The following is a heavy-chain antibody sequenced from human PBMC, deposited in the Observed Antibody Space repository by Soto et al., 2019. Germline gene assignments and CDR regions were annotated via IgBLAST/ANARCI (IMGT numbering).Heavy chain of an antibody. J-gene: IGHJ4*02. CDR3: AKDTYSSSWYF. CDR2: ISNRGSDT. CDR1: GFTFINYA. D-gene: IGHD6-13*01. Sequence: GSLRLSCAGSGFTFINYAMTWVRQAPGKGLEWVSSISNRGSDTYYVDSVKGRFTISRDNSKNTLYLQMDGLRAEDTAVYYCAKDTYSSSWYFWGQGTLVTVSS. V-gene: IGHV3-23*01.